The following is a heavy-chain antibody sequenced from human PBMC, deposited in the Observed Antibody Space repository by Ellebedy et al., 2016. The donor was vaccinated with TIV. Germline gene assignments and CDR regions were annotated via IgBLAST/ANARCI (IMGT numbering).Heavy chain of an antibody. CDR1: GDSVSSNSAA. V-gene: IGHV6-1*01. D-gene: IGHD4-17*01. CDR2: TYYRSKWYN. Sequence: SQTLSLTXAISGDSVSSNSAAWSWIRQSPSRGLEWLGRTYYRSKWYNDYAVSVKSRITINPDTSKNQFSLQLNSVTPEDTAVYFCARGGYTVTAFDSWGQGTLVTVSS. J-gene: IGHJ4*02. CDR3: ARGGYTVTAFDS.